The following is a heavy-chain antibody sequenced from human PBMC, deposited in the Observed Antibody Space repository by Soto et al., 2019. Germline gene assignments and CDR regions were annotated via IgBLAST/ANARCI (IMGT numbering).Heavy chain of an antibody. CDR1: GFTFSSYA. CDR3: AKDKADYYGSGSFIDY. J-gene: IGHJ4*02. CDR2: ISGSGGST. Sequence: GGSLRLSCAASGFTFSSYAMSWVRQAPGKGLEWVSAISGSGGSTYYADSVKGRFTISRDNSKNTLYLQMNSLRAEDTAVYYCAKDKADYYGSGSFIDYWGQGTLVTVSS. V-gene: IGHV3-23*01. D-gene: IGHD3-10*01.